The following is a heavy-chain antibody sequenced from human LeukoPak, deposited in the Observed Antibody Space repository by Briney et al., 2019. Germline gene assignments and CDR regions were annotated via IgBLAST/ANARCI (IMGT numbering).Heavy chain of an antibody. CDR1: GFTFSNYA. CDR2: ISSNGGST. J-gene: IGHJ4*02. V-gene: IGHV3-64D*06. D-gene: IGHD3-3*01. CDR3: ARDRAWNYFDY. Sequence: GGSLRLSCSASGFTFSNYAMHWVRQAPGKGLEYVSTISSNGGSTYYADSVKGRFTISRDNSKNTLYLQMSSLRAEDTAVYYCARDRAWNYFDYWGQGTLVTVSS.